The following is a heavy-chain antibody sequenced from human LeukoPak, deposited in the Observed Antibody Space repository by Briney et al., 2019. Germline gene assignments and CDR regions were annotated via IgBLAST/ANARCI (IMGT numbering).Heavy chain of an antibody. Sequence: PGGSLRLSCAASGFTFSSYTMNWVRQAPGKGLEWISYISTDSTTIYYADSVKGRFTISRDNAKNSLYLQMNSLRAEDTAVYYCARVRVVYKRYNWKDAFDIWGQGTMVTVSS. CDR2: ISTDSTTI. CDR1: GFTFSSYT. J-gene: IGHJ3*02. CDR3: ARVRVVYKRYNWKDAFDI. D-gene: IGHD1-1*01. V-gene: IGHV3-48*01.